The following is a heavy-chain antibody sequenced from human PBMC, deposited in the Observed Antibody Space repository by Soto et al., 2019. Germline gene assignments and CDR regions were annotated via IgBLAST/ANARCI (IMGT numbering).Heavy chain of an antibody. J-gene: IGHJ6*02. CDR1: GFNFNTYA. CDR3: ARVLYGDYYYGMDV. V-gene: IGHV3-23*01. Sequence: GGSLRLSCAASGFNFNTYAMSWVRHVPGRGLEWVSTISGIGGSTYSADSVKGRFTVSRDNSKNTLYLQMNSLRAEDTAVYYCARVLYGDYYYGMDVWGQGTTVTVSS. CDR2: ISGIGGST. D-gene: IGHD4-17*01.